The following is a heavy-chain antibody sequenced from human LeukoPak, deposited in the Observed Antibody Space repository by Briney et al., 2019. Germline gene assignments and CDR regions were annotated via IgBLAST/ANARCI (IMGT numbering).Heavy chain of an antibody. D-gene: IGHD1-1*01. CDR2: IRYDGRNK. V-gene: IGHV3-30*02. CDR1: GLTFSNYG. Sequence: PGGSLRLSCAAAGLTFSNYGMHWVRQAPGKGLQWVAYIRYDGRNKYSADPVKGRFTIYRDNSKSTLYLHMNSLRPEDTAVYYCAKGGSNNWSFDNWGQGTLVTVSS. CDR3: AKGGSNNWSFDN. J-gene: IGHJ4*02.